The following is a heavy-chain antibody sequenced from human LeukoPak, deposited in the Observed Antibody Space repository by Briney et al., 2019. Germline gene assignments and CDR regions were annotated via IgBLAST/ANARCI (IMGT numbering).Heavy chain of an antibody. D-gene: IGHD3-9*01. Sequence: GGSLRLSCAASGFTFSSYEMNWVRQAPGKGLEWVSYISSSGSTIYYADSVKGRFTISRDNAKNSLYLQMNSLRAEDTAVYYCAIGGILTPPSWGKGTTVTISS. J-gene: IGHJ6*04. CDR3: AIGGILTPPS. CDR2: ISSSGSTI. CDR1: GFTFSSYE. V-gene: IGHV3-48*03.